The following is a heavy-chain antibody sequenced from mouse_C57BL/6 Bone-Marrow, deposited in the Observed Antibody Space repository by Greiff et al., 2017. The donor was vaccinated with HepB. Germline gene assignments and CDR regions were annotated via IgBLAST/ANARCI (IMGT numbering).Heavy chain of an antibody. J-gene: IGHJ3*01. CDR3: ARGGFVYYGYDGSFAY. CDR2: IYPRSGNT. Sequence: QVQLQQSGAELARPGASVKLSCKASGYTFTSYGISWVKQRTGQGLEWIGEIYPRSGNTYYNEKFKGKATLTADKSSSTAYMELRSLTSEDSAVYFCARGGFVYYGYDGSFAYWGQGTLVTVSA. D-gene: IGHD2-2*01. V-gene: IGHV1-81*01. CDR1: GYTFTSYG.